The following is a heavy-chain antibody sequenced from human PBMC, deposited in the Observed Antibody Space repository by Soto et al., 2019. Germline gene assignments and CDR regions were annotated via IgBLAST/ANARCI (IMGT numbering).Heavy chain of an antibody. D-gene: IGHD3-10*01. CDR3: ARDRTGGSGHDY. J-gene: IGHJ4*02. CDR2: ISAYKGNT. CDR1: GYTFTSYG. Sequence: ASVKVSSKASGYTFTSYGISWVRQAPGQGLEWMGWISAYKGNTNYAQKLQGRVTMTTDTSTSTAYMELRSLRSDDTAVYYCARDRTGGSGHDYWGQGTLVTVSS. V-gene: IGHV1-18*01.